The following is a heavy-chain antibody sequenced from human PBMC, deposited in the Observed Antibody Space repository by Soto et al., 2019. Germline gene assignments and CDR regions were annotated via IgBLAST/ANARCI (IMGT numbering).Heavy chain of an antibody. D-gene: IGHD2-21*01. J-gene: IGHJ2*01. CDR1: GYTFTSYA. V-gene: IGHV1-3*01. CDR3: ARVPGYSIGDL. CDR2: INAGNGNT. Sequence: QVQLVQSGAEVKKPGASVKVSCKASGYTFTSYAMHWVRQAPGQRLEWMGWINAGNGNTKYSQKFQGRVTITWDTSASTAYMELSSLRSEDTAVYYCARVPGYSIGDLWGRGTLVTVSS.